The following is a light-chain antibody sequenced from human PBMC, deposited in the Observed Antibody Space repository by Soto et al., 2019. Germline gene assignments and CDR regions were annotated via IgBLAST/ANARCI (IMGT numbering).Light chain of an antibody. V-gene: IGLV2-14*01. CDR2: EVS. CDR3: SSFTNTITRYA. CDR1: SSDVGGYNY. J-gene: IGLJ1*01. Sequence: QSVLTQPASVSGSPGQSITISCTGTSSDVGGYNYVSWFQHHPGKAPKLIIYEVSYRPSGVSNRFSGSKSGDTASLTISGLQXEDEADYYCSSFTNTITRYAFGTGTKV.